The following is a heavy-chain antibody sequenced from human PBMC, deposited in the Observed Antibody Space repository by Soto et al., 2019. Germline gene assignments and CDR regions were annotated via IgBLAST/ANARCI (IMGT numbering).Heavy chain of an antibody. CDR3: ARVPVTIGYGMDV. V-gene: IGHV4-30-2*01. D-gene: IGHD4-17*01. Sequence: QLQLQESGSGLVKPSQTLSLTCAVSGGSISSDNCSWSWIRQPPGKGLEWIGYIYHSGSTDYNPSLKSRXXISVDKSRNQFSLKLSSVSAADTAVYFCARVPVTIGYGMDVWGQGTTVTVSS. J-gene: IGHJ6*02. CDR1: GGSISSDNCS. CDR2: IYHSGST.